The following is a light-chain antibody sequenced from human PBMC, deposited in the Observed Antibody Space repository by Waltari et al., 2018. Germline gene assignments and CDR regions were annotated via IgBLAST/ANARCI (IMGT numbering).Light chain of an antibody. CDR2: DAS. CDR3: QHYENVPLS. V-gene: IGKV1-33*01. Sequence: IQITQAPYSLSASAGDRVTITCQASQDINKNLNWFQQKPGQAPKVLIFDASNLRTGVPLRFSGSGSGTHFTFTISSLQPEDVATYYCQHYENVPLSFGGGTRVEIK. CDR1: QDINKN. J-gene: IGKJ4*01.